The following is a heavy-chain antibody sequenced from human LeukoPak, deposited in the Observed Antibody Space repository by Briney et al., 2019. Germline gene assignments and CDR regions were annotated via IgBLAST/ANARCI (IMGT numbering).Heavy chain of an antibody. CDR3: AREERRGYSHGI. CDR2: ITPIFGTA. CDR1: GGTFSSYA. D-gene: IGHD5-18*01. J-gene: IGHJ4*02. V-gene: IGHV1-69*13. Sequence: SVKVSCKASGGTFSSYAISWVRQAPGQGLEWMGGITPIFGTANYAQKFQGRVTITADESTSTAYMELSSLRSEDTAVYYCAREERRGYSHGIWGQGTLVTVSS.